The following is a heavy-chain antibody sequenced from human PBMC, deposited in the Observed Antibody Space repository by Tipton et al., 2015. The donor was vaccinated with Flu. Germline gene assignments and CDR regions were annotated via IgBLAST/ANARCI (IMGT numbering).Heavy chain of an antibody. CDR2: VFRSGSG. J-gene: IGHJ5*01. Sequence: TLSLTCSVSGDAIRSDYLWGWIRQPPGRGLEWIGNVFRSGSGYLNPSLKSRVAISIDTSRKQFSLKLSSLTAADTAVYYCVMYYYDNSRYHSQGWFDPWGQGTLVTVSS. D-gene: IGHD3-22*01. V-gene: IGHV4-38-2*01. CDR1: GDAIRSDYL. CDR3: VMYYYDNSRYHSQGWFDP.